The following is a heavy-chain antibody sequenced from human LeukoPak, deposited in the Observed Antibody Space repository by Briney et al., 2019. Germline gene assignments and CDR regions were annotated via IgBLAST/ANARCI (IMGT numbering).Heavy chain of an antibody. V-gene: IGHV3-74*01. D-gene: IGHD5-12*01. CDR3: ARGKYGGYFIDY. CDR1: GFTFSSYW. CDR2: INSDGSST. J-gene: IGHJ4*02. Sequence: GGSLRLSCAASGFTFSSYWMHWVRQAPGKGLVWVSHINSDGSSTNYADSVKGRFTISRDNAKNTVYLQMNSLRAEDTAVYYCARGKYGGYFIDYWGQGTLVTVSS.